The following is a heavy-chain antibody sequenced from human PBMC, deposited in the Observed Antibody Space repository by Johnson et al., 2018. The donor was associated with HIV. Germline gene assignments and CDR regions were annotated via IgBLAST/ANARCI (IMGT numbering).Heavy chain of an antibody. V-gene: IGHV3-74*02. CDR3: ARWSYTLRAFDI. D-gene: IGHD4-11*01. CDR2: TNSDGSST. J-gene: IGHJ3*02. Sequence: VQLVESGGGVVQPGGSLRVSCKASGFSFSSYWMSWVRQAPGKGLVWVSRTNSDGSSTVYADSVKGRFTVSRDNAKNTLYLQMNSLRAEDTAVYYCARWSYTLRAFDIWGQGTMVTVSS. CDR1: GFSFSSYW.